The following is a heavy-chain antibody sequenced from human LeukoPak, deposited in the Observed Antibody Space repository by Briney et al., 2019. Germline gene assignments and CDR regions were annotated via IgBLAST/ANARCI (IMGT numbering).Heavy chain of an antibody. Sequence: SQTLSLTCAISGDSVSSNSAAWNWIRQSPSRGLEWLGRTYYRSKWYNDYAGSVKSRITINPGTSKNQFSLQVNSVTPEDTAVYYCARERYCSGGSCRKWFDPWGQGTLVTVSS. J-gene: IGHJ5*02. CDR3: ARERYCSGGSCRKWFDP. V-gene: IGHV6-1*01. D-gene: IGHD2-15*01. CDR2: TYYRSKWYN. CDR1: GDSVSSNSAA.